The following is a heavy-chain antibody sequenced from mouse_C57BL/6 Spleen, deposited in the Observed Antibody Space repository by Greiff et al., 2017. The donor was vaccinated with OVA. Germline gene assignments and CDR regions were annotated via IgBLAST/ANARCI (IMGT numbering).Heavy chain of an antibody. CDR1: GYAFSSSW. J-gene: IGHJ2*01. V-gene: IGHV1-82*01. CDR3: AREGVYYYGSSPFDY. CDR2: IYPGDGDT. D-gene: IGHD1-1*01. Sequence: QVQLQQSGPELVKPGASVKISCKASGYAFSSSWMNWVKQRPGTGLEWIGRIYPGDGDTNYNGKFKGKATLTADKASSTAYMQLSSLTAEDSAVYFCAREGVYYYGSSPFDYWGQGTTLTVSS.